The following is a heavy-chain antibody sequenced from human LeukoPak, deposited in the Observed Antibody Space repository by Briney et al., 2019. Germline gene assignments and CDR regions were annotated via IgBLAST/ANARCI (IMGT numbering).Heavy chain of an antibody. J-gene: IGHJ4*02. CDR3: AKEIWPTVTIPGLTYFDY. CDR1: RFTFSSYW. D-gene: IGHD4-17*01. Sequence: GGSLRLSCAASRFTFSSYWMHWVRQAPGKGLVWVSRINSDGSRTSYADSVKGRFTISRDNSKNTLFLQMNSLRAEDTAVYYCAKEIWPTVTIPGLTYFDYWGQGTLVTVSS. CDR2: INSDGSRT. V-gene: IGHV3-74*01.